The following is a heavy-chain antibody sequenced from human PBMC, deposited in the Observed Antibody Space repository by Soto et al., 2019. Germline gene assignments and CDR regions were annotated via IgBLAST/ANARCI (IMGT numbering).Heavy chain of an antibody. CDR2: INPSGDST. J-gene: IGHJ4*02. D-gene: IGHD6-13*01. Sequence: VGSLRLSCVASGFTFSRHGLSWVRQAPGKGLEWVSTINPSGDSTFYADSVRGRFTISRDNSKNAVYLQMNSLSVGDTAVYLCAKVDVSTAGSFDYWGQGALVTVSS. V-gene: IGHV3-23*01. CDR3: AKVDVSTAGSFDY. CDR1: GFTFSRHG.